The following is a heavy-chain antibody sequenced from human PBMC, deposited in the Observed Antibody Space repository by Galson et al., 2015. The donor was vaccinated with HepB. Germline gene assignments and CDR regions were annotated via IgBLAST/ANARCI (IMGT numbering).Heavy chain of an antibody. CDR1: GFTFSSYA. CDR2: ISGSGGST. V-gene: IGHV3-23*01. Sequence: SLRLSCAASGFTFSSYAMSWVRQAPGKGLEWVSAISGSGGSTYYADSVKGRFTISRDNSKNTLYLQMNSLRAEDTAVYYCAKDSPSDIYNYDSSGYSGPFWAFDIWGQGTMVTVSS. CDR3: AKDSPSDIYNYDSSGYSGPFWAFDI. D-gene: IGHD3-22*01. J-gene: IGHJ3*02.